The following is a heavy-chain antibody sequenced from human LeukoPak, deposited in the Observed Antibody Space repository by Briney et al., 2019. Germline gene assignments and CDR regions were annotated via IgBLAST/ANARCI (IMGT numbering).Heavy chain of an antibody. Sequence: GGSLRLSCAASGFTVSSNYMSWVRQAPGKGLEWVSVIYSGGSTYYADSVKGRFTISRDNSKNTLYLQMNSLRAEGTAVYYCARPLWFGELPDDYWGQGTLVTVSS. CDR3: ARPLWFGELPDDY. D-gene: IGHD3-10*01. CDR2: IYSGGST. V-gene: IGHV3-66*04. J-gene: IGHJ4*02. CDR1: GFTVSSNY.